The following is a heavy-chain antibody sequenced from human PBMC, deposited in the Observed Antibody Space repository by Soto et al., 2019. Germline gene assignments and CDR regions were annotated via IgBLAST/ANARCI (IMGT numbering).Heavy chain of an antibody. CDR1: GFSLSTSGVG. V-gene: IGHV2-5*02. D-gene: IGHD3-16*01. CDR2: IYWDDDK. CDR3: APRRRGSYFDY. Sequence: QITLKESGPTLVKPTQTLTLTCTFSGFSLSTSGVGVGWIRQPPGKALEWLALIYWDDDKRYSPSLKSRLTINKATSKNQIVLTMNNMDPVDTATYYCAPRRRGSYFDYWRQGTLVTVSS. J-gene: IGHJ4*02.